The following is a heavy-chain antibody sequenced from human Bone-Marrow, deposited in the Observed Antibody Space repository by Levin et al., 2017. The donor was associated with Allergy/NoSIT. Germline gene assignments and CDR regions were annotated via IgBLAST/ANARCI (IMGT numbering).Heavy chain of an antibody. Sequence: SETLSLTCTVSGGSISSSSYYWGWIRQPPGTGLEWIGSIYYSGSTYYNPSLKSRVTISVDTSKNQFSLKLSSVTAADTAVYYCARLVGGGSSYGTWFDPWGQGTLVTVSS. D-gene: IGHD2-15*01. CDR3: ARLVGGGSSYGTWFDP. V-gene: IGHV4-39*01. J-gene: IGHJ5*02. CDR1: GGSISSSSYY. CDR2: IYYSGST.